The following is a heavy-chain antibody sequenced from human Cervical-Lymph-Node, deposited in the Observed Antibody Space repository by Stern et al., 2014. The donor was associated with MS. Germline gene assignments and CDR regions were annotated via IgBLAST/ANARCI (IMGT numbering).Heavy chain of an antibody. CDR2: ISPYNGNS. D-gene: IGHD3-16*01. V-gene: IGHV1-18*01. Sequence: QVQLVQSGAVLKKPGASMKVSCKASGYTFISHGISWVRQAPGQGLEWMGWISPYNGNSNYAQKFQDRVTMTTDTSTNTAYLELRGLRSDDTAMYYSSRSASDAFDIWGQGTMVTVSS. J-gene: IGHJ3*02. CDR3: SRSASDAFDI. CDR1: GYTFISHG.